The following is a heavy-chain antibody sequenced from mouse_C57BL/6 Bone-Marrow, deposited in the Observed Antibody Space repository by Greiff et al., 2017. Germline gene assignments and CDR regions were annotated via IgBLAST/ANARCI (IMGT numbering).Heavy chain of an antibody. D-gene: IGHD6-1*01. Sequence: EVQLQQSGAELVRPGASVKLSCTASGFNIKDDYMHWVKQRPEQGLEWIGWIDPENGDTEYAAKVQGKATITADTSSNTAYLQLSSLTSEDTAVYYCTASYYYAMDYWGQGTSVTVSS. CDR3: TASYYYAMDY. J-gene: IGHJ4*01. CDR1: GFNIKDDY. V-gene: IGHV14-4*01. CDR2: IDPENGDT.